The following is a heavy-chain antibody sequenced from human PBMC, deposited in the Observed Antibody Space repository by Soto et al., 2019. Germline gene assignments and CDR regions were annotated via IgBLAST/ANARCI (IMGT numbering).Heavy chain of an antibody. V-gene: IGHV3-23*01. D-gene: IGHD1-1*01. CDR2: ISGSGGST. Sequence: EVQLLESGGGLVQPGGSLRLYCAASGFTFSSYAMSWVRQAPGKGLEWVSAISGSGGSTYYADSVKGRFTISRDNSKNTLYLQMNSLRAEDTAVYYCAKTLEYYYYGMDVWGQGTTVTVSS. J-gene: IGHJ6*02. CDR3: AKTLEYYYYGMDV. CDR1: GFTFSSYA.